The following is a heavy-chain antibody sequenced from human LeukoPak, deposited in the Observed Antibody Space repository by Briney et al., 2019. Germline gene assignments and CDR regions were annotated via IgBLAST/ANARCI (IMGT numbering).Heavy chain of an antibody. V-gene: IGHV5-51*01. Sequence: GDFLKISCKGTGYSFTSYWIGWVRQMPGKGLEWMRIIYPGDSDTRYSPSFQGQVTISADKSISTAYLQWSSLKASDTAMYYCARQGAYCTNGVCYRGDFDYWGQGTLATVSS. CDR2: IYPGDSDT. CDR1: GYSFTSYW. CDR3: ARQGAYCTNGVCYRGDFDY. D-gene: IGHD2-8*01. J-gene: IGHJ4*02.